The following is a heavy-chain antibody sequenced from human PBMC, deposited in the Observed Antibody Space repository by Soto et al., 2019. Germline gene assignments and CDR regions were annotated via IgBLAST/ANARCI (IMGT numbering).Heavy chain of an antibody. CDR3: AHVKGIIEPIIYFDY. V-gene: IGHV1-24*01. D-gene: IGHD1-20*01. Sequence: GASVKVSCKVSGYILTELSIHWVRQAPGKGLEWLGGFDPEDGETIYAQKFQGRVTMTEDTSADTAYMELTSLRFDDTAVYYCAHVKGIIEPIIYFDYWGQGALVTVSS. CDR2: FDPEDGET. CDR1: GYILTELS. J-gene: IGHJ4*02.